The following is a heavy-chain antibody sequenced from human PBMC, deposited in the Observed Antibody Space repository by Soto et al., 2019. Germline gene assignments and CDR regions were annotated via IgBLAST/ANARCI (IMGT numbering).Heavy chain of an antibody. CDR2: INSGGSVA. V-gene: IGHV3-74*01. CDR1: DFSFGNYW. Sequence: EEQLVESGGGLVQPGGSLRLSCAASDFSFGNYWMHWVRQAPGKGLAWVWRINSGGSVASYADSVKGRFTISRDNAKNPLYPQMASLRDEETAIYCCAKERDSGGHFHWGQGTLVTVSS. D-gene: IGHD4-17*01. J-gene: IGHJ4*02. CDR3: AKERDSGGHFH.